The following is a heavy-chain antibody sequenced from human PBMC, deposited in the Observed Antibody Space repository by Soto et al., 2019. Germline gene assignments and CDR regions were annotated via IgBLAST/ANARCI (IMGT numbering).Heavy chain of an antibody. Sequence: GGSLRLSCAASGFTFSSYAMSWVRQAPGKGLEWVSAISGSGGSTYYADSVKGRFTISRDNSKNTLYLQMNGLRAEDTAVYYCAKDAYGSGTYYYYYYMDVWGKGTTVTVSS. D-gene: IGHD3-10*01. CDR1: GFTFSSYA. V-gene: IGHV3-23*01. CDR2: ISGSGGST. CDR3: AKDAYGSGTYYYYYYMDV. J-gene: IGHJ6*03.